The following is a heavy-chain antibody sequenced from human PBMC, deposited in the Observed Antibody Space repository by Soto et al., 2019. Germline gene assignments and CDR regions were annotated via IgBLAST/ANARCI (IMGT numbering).Heavy chain of an antibody. CDR1: GCNFSNHW. Sequence: VESLRLSCASSGCNFSNHWMHWVRQRPGEGLVWVSRITSDGKSKAYAESVKGRFAISRDNAKNTLYLQMNGLTAEDTAVYYCARESGDWPLNWFDPWGQGTLVTV. J-gene: IGHJ5*02. D-gene: IGHD2-21*02. CDR2: ITSDGKSK. CDR3: ARESGDWPLNWFDP. V-gene: IGHV3-74*01.